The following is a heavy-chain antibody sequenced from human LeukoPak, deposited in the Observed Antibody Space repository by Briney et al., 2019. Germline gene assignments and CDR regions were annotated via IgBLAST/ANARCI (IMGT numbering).Heavy chain of an antibody. Sequence: PRGSLRLSCAASGFTFDDYGMSWVRQAPGKGLEWVSGINWNGGSTAYADSVKGRFTISRDSAKNSLYLQMNSLRAEDTAVYYCARPKGVIVVVSAFDIWGQGTMVTVSS. CDR3: ARPKGVIVVVSAFDI. J-gene: IGHJ3*02. D-gene: IGHD3-22*01. V-gene: IGHV3-20*04. CDR1: GFTFDDYG. CDR2: INWNGGST.